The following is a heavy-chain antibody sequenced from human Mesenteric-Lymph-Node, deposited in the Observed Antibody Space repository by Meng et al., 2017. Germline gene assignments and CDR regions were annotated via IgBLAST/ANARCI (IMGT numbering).Heavy chain of an antibody. CDR3: ARARVTMLVVDRFLYWYFDL. V-gene: IGHV4-34*01. CDR2: TNYRVIT. J-gene: IGHJ2*01. Sequence: SETLSLTCAVYGSSFSGYSSSWIRQPPGKGLEWIGETNYRVITNYNPSLRSRVTLSPDTSKNQSSLKLSSVTAADTAVYFCARARVTMLVVDRFLYWYFDLWGHGTLVTVSS. CDR1: GSSFSGYS. D-gene: IGHD3-22*01.